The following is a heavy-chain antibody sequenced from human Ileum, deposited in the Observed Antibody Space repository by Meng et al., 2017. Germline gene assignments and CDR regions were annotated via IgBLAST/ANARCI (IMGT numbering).Heavy chain of an antibody. CDR2: INHSGST. CDR3: ARGWYYDYVWGSYRDHMFDY. CDR1: GGSFSGYY. V-gene: IGHV4-34*01. Sequence: QGQQTQWGAGLLKPSETLSLTCAVYGGSFSGYYWSWIRQPPGKGLEWIGEINHSGSTNYNPSLKSRVTISVDTSKNQFSLKLSSVTAADTAVYYCARGWYYDYVWGSYRDHMFDYWGQGTLVTVSS. D-gene: IGHD3-16*02. J-gene: IGHJ4*02.